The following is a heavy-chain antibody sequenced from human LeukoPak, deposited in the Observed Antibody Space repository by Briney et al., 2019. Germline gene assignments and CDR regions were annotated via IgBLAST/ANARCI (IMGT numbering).Heavy chain of an antibody. D-gene: IGHD2-15*01. V-gene: IGHV4-59*08. Sequence: PSETLSLTCTVSGGSISSHYWSWIRQPPGKGLEWIGYIYYTGSTHYNPSLQSRVTMSLDTSKNHFSLKLSSVTAADTAVYYCARLRYCSGGGCYWGAFDVWGQGTMVTVSS. CDR3: ARLRYCSGGGCYWGAFDV. J-gene: IGHJ3*01. CDR2: IYYTGST. CDR1: GGSISSHY.